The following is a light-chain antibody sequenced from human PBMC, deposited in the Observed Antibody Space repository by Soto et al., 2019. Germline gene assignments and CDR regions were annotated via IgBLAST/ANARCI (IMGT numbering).Light chain of an antibody. V-gene: IGKV3-15*01. Sequence: EMVMTQSPDTLSVSPGERATLSCRASQSVGSNLAWYQQKPGQAPRLLIYAASTRATGIPARFSGSGSGTEITLTISSLQSEDFAVYYCQQYHNWPPITFGQGTRLEIK. CDR2: AAS. CDR1: QSVGSN. CDR3: QQYHNWPPIT. J-gene: IGKJ5*01.